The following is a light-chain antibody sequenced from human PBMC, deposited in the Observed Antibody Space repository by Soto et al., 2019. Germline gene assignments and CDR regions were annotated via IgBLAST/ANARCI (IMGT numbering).Light chain of an antibody. V-gene: IGKV3-20*01. J-gene: IGKJ1*01. CDR3: QQYNNWPQT. Sequence: EGLLTQYPGTLSLSPGEIATLSCSASQHIRSNYLAWYQHKPGQAPRLLIYGASSRATGIPDRFSGSGSGTDFTLTISRLQSEDFAVYYCQQYNNWPQTFGQGTKVDVK. CDR1: QHIRSNY. CDR2: GAS.